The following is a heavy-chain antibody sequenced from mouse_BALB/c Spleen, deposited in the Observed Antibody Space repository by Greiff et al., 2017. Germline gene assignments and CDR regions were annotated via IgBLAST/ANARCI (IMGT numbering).Heavy chain of an antibody. CDR2: INPSTGYT. Sequence: QVQLQQSGAELAKPGASVKMSCKASGYTFTSYWMHWVKQRPGQGLEWIGYINPSTGYTEYNQKFKDKATLTADKSSSTAYMQLSSLTSEDSAVYYCARSDRYDRYAMDYWGQGTSVTVSS. CDR3: ARSDRYDRYAMDY. CDR1: GYTFTSYW. V-gene: IGHV1-7*01. J-gene: IGHJ4*01. D-gene: IGHD2-14*01.